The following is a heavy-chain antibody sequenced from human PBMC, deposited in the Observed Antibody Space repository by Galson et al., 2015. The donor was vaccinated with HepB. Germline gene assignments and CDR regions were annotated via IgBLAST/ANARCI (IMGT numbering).Heavy chain of an antibody. Sequence: TLSLTCTVSGGSISSGDYYWSWIRQPPGKGLEWIGYIYYSGSTYYNPSLKSRVTISVDTSKNQFSLKLSSVTAADTAVYYCARVSWPMIVVVESFDIWGQGTMVTVSS. CDR3: ARVSWPMIVVVESFDI. CDR2: IYYSGST. CDR1: GGSISSGDYY. D-gene: IGHD3-22*01. V-gene: IGHV4-30-4*01. J-gene: IGHJ3*02.